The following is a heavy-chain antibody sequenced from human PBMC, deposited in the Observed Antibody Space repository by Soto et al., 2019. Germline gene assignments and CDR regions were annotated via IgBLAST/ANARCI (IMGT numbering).Heavy chain of an antibody. CDR2: ISGSGGST. J-gene: IGHJ4*02. V-gene: IGHV3-23*01. Sequence: GGSLRLSCAASGFTFSTYAMSWVRQAPGKGLEWVSTISGSGGSTYYADSVKGRFTISRDNSKNTLYVQMNSLRAEDTAVYYCARGLRVYSSNFDYWGQGTLVTVSS. CDR3: ARGLRVYSSNFDY. CDR1: GFTFSTYA. D-gene: IGHD5-18*01.